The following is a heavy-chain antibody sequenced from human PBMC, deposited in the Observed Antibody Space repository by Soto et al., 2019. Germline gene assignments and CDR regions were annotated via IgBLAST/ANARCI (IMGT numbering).Heavy chain of an antibody. CDR1: GFTFSSYS. D-gene: IGHD3-10*01. V-gene: IGHV3-21*01. CDR3: ARDRGGDLKAFDI. Sequence: EVQLVESGGGLVKPGGSLRLSCAASGFTFSSYSMNWVRQAPGKGLEWVSLISSSSSYIYYADSVKGRFTISRDNAKNPPYLQKNRPRAGDPAVYYCARDRGGDLKAFDIWGQGTMVTVSS. J-gene: IGHJ3*02. CDR2: ISSSSSYI.